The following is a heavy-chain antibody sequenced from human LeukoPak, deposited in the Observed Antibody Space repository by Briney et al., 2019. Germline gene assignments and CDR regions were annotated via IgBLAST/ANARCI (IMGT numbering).Heavy chain of an antibody. CDR2: INWDGGST. CDR3: ARGSYYDILTGYYEKLFDY. J-gene: IGHJ4*02. V-gene: IGHV3-20*04. Sequence: GGSLRLSCAASGFTFDDYGMSWVRQAPGKGLEWVSGINWDGGSTGYADSVKGRFTISRDNAKNSLYLQMNSLRAKDTALYYCARGSYYDILTGYYEKLFDYWGQGTLVTVSS. D-gene: IGHD3-9*01. CDR1: GFTFDDYG.